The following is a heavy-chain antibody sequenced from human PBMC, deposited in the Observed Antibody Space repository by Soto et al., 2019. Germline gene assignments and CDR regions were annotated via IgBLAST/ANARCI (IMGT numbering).Heavy chain of an antibody. Sequence: QPGGSLRLSCAASGFSCSSYDMSWVRQAPGKGLEWVSTILVRGSTHYPDSVKGRFTISRDNSKNTVFLQMNSLTAGDTAVYYCAKATATGGGAFDICGQGTMVTVSS. CDR3: AKATATGGGAFDI. V-gene: IGHV3-23*01. CDR1: GFSCSSYD. J-gene: IGHJ3*02. CDR2: ILVRGST. D-gene: IGHD2-8*02.